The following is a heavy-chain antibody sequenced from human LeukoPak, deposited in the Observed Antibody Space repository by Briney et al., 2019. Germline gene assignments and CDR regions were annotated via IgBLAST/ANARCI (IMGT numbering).Heavy chain of an antibody. V-gene: IGHV3-43*01. CDR1: GFIFDDYT. CDR3: AKDRGAYRSGLEN. Sequence: GESLRLSCAASGFIFDDYTMHWVRQAPGKGLEWVSLISWDGGTTYYADSVKGRFTISRDNSKNSLYLQRNSLRTEDTALYYCAKDRGAYRSGLENWGQGTLVTVSS. D-gene: IGHD5-24*01. CDR2: ISWDGGTT. J-gene: IGHJ4*02.